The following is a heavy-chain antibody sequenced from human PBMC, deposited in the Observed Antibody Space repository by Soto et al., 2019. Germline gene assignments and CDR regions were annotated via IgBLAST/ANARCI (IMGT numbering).Heavy chain of an antibody. Sequence: EVQLVESGGGLVKPGGSLRLSCAASGFVFSDYSMNWVRQAPGKGLEWVSSISPSSDDIHYADSVKGRFTISRDNAKNSVYLQMNRLRGEDTALYYCARPRGNRGYDLIDYWGQGTLVTVSS. CDR1: GFVFSDYS. CDR2: ISPSSDDI. D-gene: IGHD5-12*01. CDR3: ARPRGNRGYDLIDY. V-gene: IGHV3-21*06. J-gene: IGHJ4*02.